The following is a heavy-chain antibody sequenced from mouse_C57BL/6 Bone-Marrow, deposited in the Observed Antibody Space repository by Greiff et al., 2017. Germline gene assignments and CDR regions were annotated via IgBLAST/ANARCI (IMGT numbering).Heavy chain of an antibody. V-gene: IGHV6-6*01. CDR1: GFTFSDAW. CDR2: IRNKANNHAT. D-gene: IGHD1-1*01. CDR3: TRAHYYGSPYWYFDV. Sequence: DVKLQESGGGLVQPGGSMKLSCAASGFTFSDAWMDWVRQSPEQGLEWVAEIRNKANNHATYYAESVKGRFTISRDDSKSSVYLQMNSLRAEDTGIYYCTRAHYYGSPYWYFDVWGTGTTVTVSS. J-gene: IGHJ1*03.